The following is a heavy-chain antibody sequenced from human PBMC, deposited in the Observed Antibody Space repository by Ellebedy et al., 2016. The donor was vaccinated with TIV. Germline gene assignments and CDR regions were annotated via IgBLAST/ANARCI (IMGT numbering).Heavy chain of an antibody. J-gene: IGHJ4*02. Sequence: MPSETLSLTCTVSGGSISSGDYYWSWIRQPPGKGLEWIGYIYYSGSAYYNWALQSRVTMSVDTSKNQFSLQLSSVTAADTAVYYCARGDSSGQDYWGQGTLVTVSS. CDR2: IYYSGSA. D-gene: IGHD3-22*01. V-gene: IGHV4-30-4*01. CDR3: ARGDSSGQDY. CDR1: GGSISSGDYY.